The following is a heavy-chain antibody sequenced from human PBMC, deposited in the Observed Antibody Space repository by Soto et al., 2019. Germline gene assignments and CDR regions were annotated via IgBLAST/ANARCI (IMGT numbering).Heavy chain of an antibody. J-gene: IGHJ6*02. CDR1: GFTFSSYG. Sequence: SLRLSCAASGFTFSSYGMHWVRQAPGKGLEWVAVISYDGSNKYYADSVKGRFTISRDNSKNTLYLQMNSLRAEDTAVYYCAKVLWLRTYYYYGMDVWGQGTPVTVYS. V-gene: IGHV3-30*18. CDR2: ISYDGSNK. D-gene: IGHD5-12*01. CDR3: AKVLWLRTYYYYGMDV.